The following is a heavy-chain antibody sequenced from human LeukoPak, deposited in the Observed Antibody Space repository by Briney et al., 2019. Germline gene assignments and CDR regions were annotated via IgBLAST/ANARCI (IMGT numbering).Heavy chain of an antibody. Sequence: SATLSLTCTVSGGSISSYYWSWIRQPPGKGLEWIGYIYTSGSTNYNPSLKSRVTISVDTSKNQFSLKLSSVTAADTAVYYCARAGPGIAVAGTFDYWGQGTLVTVSS. V-gene: IGHV4-4*09. CDR3: ARAGPGIAVAGTFDY. CDR2: IYTSGST. CDR1: GGSISSYY. J-gene: IGHJ4*02. D-gene: IGHD6-19*01.